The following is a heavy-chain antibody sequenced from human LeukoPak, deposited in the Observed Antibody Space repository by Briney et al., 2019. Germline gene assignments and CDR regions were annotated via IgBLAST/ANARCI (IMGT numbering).Heavy chain of an antibody. CDR2: IYTSGST. Sequence: SETLSLTCTVSGGSISSYYWSWIRQPAGKGLEWIGRIYTSGSTNYNPSLKSRVTMSVDTSKNQFSLKLSSVTAADTAVYYCARTFYYYGSGSYYNNPSNWFDPWGQGTLVTVSS. CDR1: GGSISSYY. D-gene: IGHD3-10*01. CDR3: ARTFYYYGSGSYYNNPSNWFDP. V-gene: IGHV4-4*07. J-gene: IGHJ5*02.